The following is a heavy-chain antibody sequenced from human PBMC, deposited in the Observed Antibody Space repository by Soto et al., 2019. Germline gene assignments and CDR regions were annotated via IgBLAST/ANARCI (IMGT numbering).Heavy chain of an antibody. CDR2: ICYSGST. CDR1: GSSISSYY. CDR3: ARDGYYYDSSGYQRVYYFDY. Sequence: SETLSLTCTLSGSSISSYYSIWNRQPPVKGLELIGYICYSGSTNYNPSHKSRVTISVDTSKNQFSLRLSSVTAVDTAVYYCARDGYYYDSSGYQRVYYFDYWGQGTLVTVSS. V-gene: IGHV4-59*01. D-gene: IGHD3-22*01. J-gene: IGHJ4*02.